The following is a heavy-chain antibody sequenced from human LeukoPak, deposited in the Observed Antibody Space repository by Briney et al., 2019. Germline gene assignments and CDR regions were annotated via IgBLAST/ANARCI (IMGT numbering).Heavy chain of an antibody. CDR3: TRDPVYDFWSGYSNWFDP. V-gene: IGHV3-49*04. CDR2: IRSKAYGGTT. D-gene: IGHD3-3*01. CDR1: EFTFGDYA. J-gene: IGHJ5*02. Sequence: GRSLRLSCTASEFTFGDYAMSWVRQAPGKGLEWVGFIRSKAYGGTTEYAASVKGRFAISRDDSKSIAYLQMNSLKTEDTAVYYCTRDPVYDFWSGYSNWFDPWGQGTLVTVSS.